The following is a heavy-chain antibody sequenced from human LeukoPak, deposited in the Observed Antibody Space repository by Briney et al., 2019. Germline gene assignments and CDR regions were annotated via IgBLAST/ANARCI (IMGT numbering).Heavy chain of an antibody. CDR1: GGSISSSSYY. Sequence: PSETLSLTCTVSGGSISSSSYYWGWIRQPPGKGLEWIGSIYYSGSTYYNPSLKSRVTISVDTSKNQFSLKLSSVTAADTAVYYCARGRRNVLRFLATQHRSGYWFDPWGQGTLVTVSS. CDR3: ARGRRNVLRFLATQHRSGYWFDP. V-gene: IGHV4-39*07. D-gene: IGHD3-3*01. CDR2: IYYSGST. J-gene: IGHJ5*02.